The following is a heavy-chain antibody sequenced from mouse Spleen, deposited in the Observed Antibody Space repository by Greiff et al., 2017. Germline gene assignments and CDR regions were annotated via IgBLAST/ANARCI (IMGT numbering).Heavy chain of an antibody. CDR1: GFTFSDYG. CDR2: ISSGSSTI. D-gene: IGHD2-2*01. J-gene: IGHJ2*01. Sequence: DVHLVESGGGLVKPGGSLKLSCAASGFTFSDYGMHWVRQAPEKGLEWVAYISSGSSTIYYADTVKGRFTISRDNAKNTLFLQMTSLRSEDTAMYYCARLYGYEGYYFDYWGQGTTLTVSS. CDR3: ARLYGYEGYYFDY. V-gene: IGHV5-17*01.